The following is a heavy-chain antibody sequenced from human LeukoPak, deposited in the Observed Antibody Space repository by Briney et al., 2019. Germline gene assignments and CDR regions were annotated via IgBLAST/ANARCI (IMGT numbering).Heavy chain of an antibody. CDR2: IIPILGIA. D-gene: IGHD3-10*01. J-gene: IGHJ5*02. CDR3: AREDGSGSYYDT. CDR1: GGTFSSYA. Sequence: ASVKVSCKASGGTFSSYAISWVRQAPGQGLEWMGRIIPILGIANYAQKFQGRVTITADKSTSTAYMELSSLRSEDTAVYYCAREDGSGSYYDTWGQGTLVTVSS. V-gene: IGHV1-69*04.